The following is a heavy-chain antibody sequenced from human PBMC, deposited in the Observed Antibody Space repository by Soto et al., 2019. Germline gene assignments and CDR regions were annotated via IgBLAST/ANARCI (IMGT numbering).Heavy chain of an antibody. J-gene: IGHJ4*02. CDR3: ARNGSAVYDSSGYYLGY. Sequence: ASVKVSCKASGYTFTSYYMRWVRQAPGQGLEWMGIINPSGGSPSYAQKFQGRVTMTRDTSTSTVYMELSSLRSEDTAVYYCARNGSAVYDSSGYYLGYWGQGTLVTVSS. D-gene: IGHD3-22*01. CDR1: GYTFTSYY. V-gene: IGHV1-46*01. CDR2: INPSGGSP.